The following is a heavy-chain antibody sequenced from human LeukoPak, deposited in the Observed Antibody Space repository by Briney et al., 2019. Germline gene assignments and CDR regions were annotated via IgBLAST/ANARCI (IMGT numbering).Heavy chain of an antibody. Sequence: GGSLRLSCAASGFTFSSYGMHWVRQAPGKGLEWVAFIRYDGSNKYYADSVKGRFTISRDNSKNTLYLQMNSLRAEDTAVYYCTTDLIPYDYVWGSYRYPGYYYYYYMDVWGKGTTVTVSS. J-gene: IGHJ6*03. D-gene: IGHD3-16*02. CDR3: TTDLIPYDYVWGSYRYPGYYYYYYMDV. V-gene: IGHV3-30*02. CDR2: IRYDGSNK. CDR1: GFTFSSYG.